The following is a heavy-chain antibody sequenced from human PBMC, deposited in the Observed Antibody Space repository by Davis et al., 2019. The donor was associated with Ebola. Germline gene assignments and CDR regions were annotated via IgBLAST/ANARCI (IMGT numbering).Heavy chain of an antibody. D-gene: IGHD5-18*01. CDR3: ARGWLRVGMDV. Sequence: PSETLSLTCVISGDSVSSGGWNWIRQSPSRGLEWLGRTYYNSKWYNEYAVSVKSRITINPDTSKNQFSLQLNSVTLEDTALYYCARGWLRVGMDVWGEGTTVTVSP. CDR2: TYYNSKWYN. CDR1: GDSVSSGG. V-gene: IGHV6-1*01. J-gene: IGHJ6*04.